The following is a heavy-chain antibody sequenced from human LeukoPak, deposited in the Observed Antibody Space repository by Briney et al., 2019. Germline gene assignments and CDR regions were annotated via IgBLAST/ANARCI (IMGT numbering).Heavy chain of an antibody. V-gene: IGHV3-48*03. J-gene: IGHJ3*02. D-gene: IGHD3-22*01. CDR1: GFTFSSYE. Sequence: PGGSLRLSCAASGFTFSSYEMNWVRQAAGKGLEWVSYISSSGSTIYYADSVKGRFTISRDNAKNSLYLQMNSLRAEDTAVYYCARGSIVVVTNYDAFDIWGQGTMVTVS. CDR2: ISSSGSTI. CDR3: ARGSIVVVTNYDAFDI.